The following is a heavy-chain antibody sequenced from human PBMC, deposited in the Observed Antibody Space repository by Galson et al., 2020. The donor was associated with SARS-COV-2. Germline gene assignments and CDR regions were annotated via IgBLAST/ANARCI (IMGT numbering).Heavy chain of an antibody. J-gene: IGHJ3*02. CDR2: IPHSGGT. CDR3: ARLHYGEYAPEAFDI. V-gene: IGHV4-30-2*01. D-gene: IGHD4-17*01. Sequence: SETLSLTCAVSGTSISSGSYSWNWIRQPPGKGLECIGYIPHSGGTYYNPSLKSRVTISGDRSKNQFSLRLSSVTAADTAVYYCARLHYGEYAPEAFDIWGPGTRVTVAS. CDR1: GTSISSGSYS.